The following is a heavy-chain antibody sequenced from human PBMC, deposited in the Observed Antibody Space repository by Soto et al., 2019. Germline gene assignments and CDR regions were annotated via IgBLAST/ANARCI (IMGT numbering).Heavy chain of an antibody. CDR1: GFTFRNNV. V-gene: IGHV3-23*01. Sequence: LRLSCAASGFTFRNNVLRWVRQPPGKGLDWVSGITGSGRDTYYADSVKDRFTISRDNSKNMVFLQMNSLRAEDTALYYCAKNGLDNSPSAIDSWGPGTLVTVSS. D-gene: IGHD2-8*01. J-gene: IGHJ4*02. CDR2: ITGSGRDT. CDR3: AKNGLDNSPSAIDS.